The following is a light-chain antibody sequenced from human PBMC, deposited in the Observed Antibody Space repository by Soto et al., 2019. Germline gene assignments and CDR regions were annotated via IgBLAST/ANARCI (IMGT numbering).Light chain of an antibody. J-gene: IGKJ1*01. CDR3: QQCKT. CDR1: QSVSSY. V-gene: IGKV3-11*01. CDR2: DAS. Sequence: EIVLTQSPATLSLSPGERATLSCRASQSVSSYLAWYQQKPGQAPRLLIYDASNRATGIPARFSGSGSGTDFNLTIGSLEPEDFAVFYCQQCKTFRQGTQVYIK.